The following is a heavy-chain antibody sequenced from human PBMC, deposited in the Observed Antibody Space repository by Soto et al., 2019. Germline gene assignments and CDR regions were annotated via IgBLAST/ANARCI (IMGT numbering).Heavy chain of an antibody. CDR2: ISGNSDRT. CDR3: ARDDEGGSYCDLGY. J-gene: IGHJ4*02. D-gene: IGHD3-10*01. Sequence: GGSLRLSSAASGFTFRSYAMSWVRQAPGKGLEWVSLISGNSDRTNYADSVKGRFTISRDNSKNTLYLQMNSLRTEDTAIYYCARDDEGGSYCDLGYWGQGTLVTVSS. V-gene: IGHV3-23*01. CDR1: GFTFRSYA.